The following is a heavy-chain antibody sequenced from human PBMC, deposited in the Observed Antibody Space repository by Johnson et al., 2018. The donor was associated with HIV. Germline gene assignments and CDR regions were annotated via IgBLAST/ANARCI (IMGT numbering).Heavy chain of an antibody. J-gene: IGHJ3*02. CDR2: ISSSGSTI. V-gene: IGHV3-11*01. CDR3: ARGDLSDASFHI. Sequence: QVQLVESGGGLVKPGGSLRLSCAASGFTFSDYYMSWIRQAPGKGLEWVSYISSSGSTIYYADSVKDRFTISRDNSKKTLYLQMNSLRAEDTAVYYCARGDLSDASFHIWGQGTMVTVSS. CDR1: GFTFSDYY.